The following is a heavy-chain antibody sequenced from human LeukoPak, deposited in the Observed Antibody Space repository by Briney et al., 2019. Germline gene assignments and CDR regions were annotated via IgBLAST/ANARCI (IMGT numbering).Heavy chain of an antibody. D-gene: IGHD3-22*01. Sequence: SETLSLTCTVSGGSISSSSYYWGWIRQPPGKGLEWIGSIYYSGSTYYNPSLKSRVTISVDTSKNQFSLKLSSVTAADTAVYYCARSSITMIADYWGQGTLVTVSS. CDR3: ARSSITMIADY. CDR2: IYYSGST. J-gene: IGHJ4*02. CDR1: GGSISSSSYY. V-gene: IGHV4-39*07.